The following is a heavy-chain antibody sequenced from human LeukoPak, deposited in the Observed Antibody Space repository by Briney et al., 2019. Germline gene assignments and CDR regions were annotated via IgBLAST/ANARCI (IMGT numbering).Heavy chain of an antibody. CDR1: GFTFSSYG. CDR3: ARGVYAGDLLTGYCYFDL. Sequence: PGGSLRLSCAASGFTFSSYGFHWVRQAPGKGVEWVARIWYDGGDKYYAQTVKGRVTISRDNSKNTVYLLMNSLRVEDTAVYYCARGVYAGDLLTGYCYFDLWGRGTLVTVSS. V-gene: IGHV3-33*01. J-gene: IGHJ2*01. D-gene: IGHD2-8*01. CDR2: IWYDGGDK.